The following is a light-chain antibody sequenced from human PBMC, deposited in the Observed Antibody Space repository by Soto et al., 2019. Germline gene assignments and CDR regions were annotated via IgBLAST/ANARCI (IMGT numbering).Light chain of an antibody. Sequence: EIVMTQSPATLSVSPGEGATLSCRASQSVSSKLAWYQQKPGQAPRLLIYCASTRATGIPARFSGSVSGTDFTIIISSLKSEDSAVYYCQQYNSWLWTFGQGTKVEIK. V-gene: IGKV3-15*01. J-gene: IGKJ1*01. CDR2: CAS. CDR3: QQYNSWLWT. CDR1: QSVSSK.